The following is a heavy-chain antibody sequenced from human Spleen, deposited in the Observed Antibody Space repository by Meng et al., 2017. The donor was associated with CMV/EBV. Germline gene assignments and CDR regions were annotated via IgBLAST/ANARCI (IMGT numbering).Heavy chain of an antibody. D-gene: IGHD2-15*01. CDR1: GFTFSSYA. Sequence: LILSCAASGFTFSSYAMGWVRQAPGQGLECVSIIYSGDDNTYYADSVKGRFTISRDNSKSTVYLQMNSLRTEDTAIYYCAKDVVVDDWGQGTLVTVSS. J-gene: IGHJ4*02. CDR3: AKDVVVDD. V-gene: IGHV3-23*03. CDR2: IYSGDDNT.